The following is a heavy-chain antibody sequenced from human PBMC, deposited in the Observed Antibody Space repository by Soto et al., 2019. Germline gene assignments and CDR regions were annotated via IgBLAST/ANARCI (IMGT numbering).Heavy chain of an antibody. CDR3: ARGDSSGWYYFDY. CDR1: GFTFSSYA. J-gene: IGHJ4*02. V-gene: IGHV3-23*01. D-gene: IGHD6-19*01. CDR2: ISGSGVST. Sequence: EVQLLESGGGLVQPGGSLRLSCAAPGFTFSSYAMSWVRQAPGKGREWVSGISGSGVSTYFADSVKGRFTISRDKSKNTLYLQMNSLRAEDTAVYYCARGDSSGWYYFDYWGQGALVTVSS.